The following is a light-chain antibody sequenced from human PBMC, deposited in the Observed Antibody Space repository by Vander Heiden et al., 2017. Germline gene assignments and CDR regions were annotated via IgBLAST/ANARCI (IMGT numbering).Light chain of an antibody. CDR2: ANS. V-gene: IGLV1-40*01. J-gene: IGLJ2*01. Sequence: QSVLTQPPSVSGAPGQRVTISCTGSSSNIRAGYDVHWYQQFPGTAPKLLIYANSRRPSGVPDRFSASRSGTSASLAITGLQADDEADYYCQSYDSSLSASGVFGGGTKVIVL. CDR1: SSNIRAGYD. CDR3: QSYDSSLSASGV.